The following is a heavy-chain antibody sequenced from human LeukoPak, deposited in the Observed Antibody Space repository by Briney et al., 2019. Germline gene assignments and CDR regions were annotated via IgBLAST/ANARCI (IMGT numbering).Heavy chain of an antibody. J-gene: IGHJ4*02. CDR3: GRGGYCSSTSCPKPKYFDY. Sequence: GGSLRLSCAPSGFTFSSYTMSWVRQAPGKGLEWVSYTSSSSSTIYYADSVKGRFTISRDNAKNSLYLHMNSLRVEDTAVYYCGRGGYCSSTSCPKPKYFDYWGQGTLVTVSS. V-gene: IGHV3-48*01. CDR2: TSSSSSTI. CDR1: GFTFSSYT. D-gene: IGHD2-2*01.